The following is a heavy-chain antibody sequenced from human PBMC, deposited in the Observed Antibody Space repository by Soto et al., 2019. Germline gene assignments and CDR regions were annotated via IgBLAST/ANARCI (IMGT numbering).Heavy chain of an antibody. V-gene: IGHV4-61*01. J-gene: IGHJ5*02. CDR1: GGSVSSGSYD. D-gene: IGHD6-19*01. CDR2: IYYSGST. Sequence: QVQLQESGPGLVKPSETLSLTCTVSGGSVSSGSYDWSWIRQPPGKGLEWIGDIYYSGSTNNNPSLKSRVTISVDTSKNQFSLKLSSVTAADTAVYYCASYSSGWYAVSSWGQGTLVTVSS. CDR3: ASYSSGWYAVSS.